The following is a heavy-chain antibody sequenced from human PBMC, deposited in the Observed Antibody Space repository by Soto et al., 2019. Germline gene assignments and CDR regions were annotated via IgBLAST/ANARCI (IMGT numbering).Heavy chain of an antibody. J-gene: IGHJ4*02. Sequence: EVQLLESGGGLVQPGGSLRLSCAASGFTFSSYAMSWVRQAPGKGLEWVSAISGSGGSTYYSDSVNGRFTISRDNSKNTQYLQMNSLRAEDTAVYYCAKSDLGHNPPRYFDYWGQGTLVTVSS. V-gene: IGHV3-23*01. CDR1: GFTFSSYA. D-gene: IGHD2-21*01. CDR2: ISGSGGST. CDR3: AKSDLGHNPPRYFDY.